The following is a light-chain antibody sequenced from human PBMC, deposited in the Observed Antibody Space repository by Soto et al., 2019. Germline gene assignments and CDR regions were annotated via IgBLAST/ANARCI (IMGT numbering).Light chain of an antibody. Sequence: QSALTQPASVSGSPGQSITISCTGTSSDVGSYNLVSWYQQHPGKAPKLMIYEGSKRPSGVSNRFSGSKSGNTASLTISGLQAEDEADYYCCSYAGSSTFHVVFGGGTQLTFL. J-gene: IGLJ2*01. CDR1: SSDVGSYNL. CDR3: CSYAGSSTFHVV. CDR2: EGS. V-gene: IGLV2-23*03.